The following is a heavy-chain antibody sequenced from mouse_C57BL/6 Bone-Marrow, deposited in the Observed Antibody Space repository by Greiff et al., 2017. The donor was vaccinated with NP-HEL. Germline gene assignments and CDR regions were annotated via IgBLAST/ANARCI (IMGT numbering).Heavy chain of an antibody. J-gene: IGHJ3*01. Sequence: VQLQQPGAELVMPGASVKLSCKASGYTFTSYWMHWVKQRPGQGLEWIGEIDPSDSYTNYNQKFKGKSTLTVDKSSSTAYMQLSSLTSEDSAVYYCARSPSYDGYWAYWGQGTLVTVSA. CDR3: ARSPSYDGYWAY. D-gene: IGHD2-3*01. CDR2: IDPSDSYT. CDR1: GYTFTSYW. V-gene: IGHV1-69*01.